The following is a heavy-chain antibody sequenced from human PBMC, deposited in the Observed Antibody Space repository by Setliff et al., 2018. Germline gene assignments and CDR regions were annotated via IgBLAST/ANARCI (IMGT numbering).Heavy chain of an antibody. CDR3: ARQGTAIRWFDP. V-gene: IGHV4-59*11. J-gene: IGHJ5*02. CDR2: MYYTGST. CDR1: GASISSHY. Sequence: PSETLSLTCTVSGASISSHYLSWIRQPPGKGLEWIGSMYYTGSTNYNPSLKSRVTISVDTSKKQFSLRLNSVTAADTAVYYCARQGTAIRWFDPWGQGTLVTVSS. D-gene: IGHD3-10*01.